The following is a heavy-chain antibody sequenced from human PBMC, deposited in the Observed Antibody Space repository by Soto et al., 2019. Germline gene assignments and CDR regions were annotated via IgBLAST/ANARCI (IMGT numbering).Heavy chain of an antibody. CDR2: IIPIFGTA. CDR3: AREPGCSGGSCNNWFDP. V-gene: IGHV1-69*01. J-gene: IGHJ5*02. D-gene: IGHD2-15*01. CDR1: GGTFSSYA. Sequence: QVQLVQSGAEVKKPGSSVKVSCKASGGTFSSYAISWVRQAPGQGLEWMGGIIPIFGTANYAQKFQGRVTITADESTSTAYMELSSPRSEDTAVYYCAREPGCSGGSCNNWFDPWGQGTLVTVSS.